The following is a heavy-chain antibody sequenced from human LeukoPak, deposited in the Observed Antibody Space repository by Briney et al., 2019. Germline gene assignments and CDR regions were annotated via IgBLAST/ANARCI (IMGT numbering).Heavy chain of an antibody. CDR2: ISASGTLT. D-gene: IGHD3-10*02. CDR3: AELGITMIGGV. CDR1: GFSVSSNY. J-gene: IGHJ6*04. Sequence: GGSLRLSCEASGFSVSSNYMTWVRQAPGKGLEWISYISASGTLTHYADSVKGRFTISRDNAKNSLYLQMNSLRAEDTAVYYCAELGITMIGGVWGKGTTVTISS. V-gene: IGHV3-11*06.